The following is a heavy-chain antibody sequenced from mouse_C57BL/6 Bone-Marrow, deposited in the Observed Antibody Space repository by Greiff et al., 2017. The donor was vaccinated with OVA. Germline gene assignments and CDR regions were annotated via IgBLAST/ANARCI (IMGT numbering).Heavy chain of an antibody. V-gene: IGHV3-6*01. CDR1: GYSITSGYY. J-gene: IGHJ4*01. Sequence: EVKVEESGPGLVKPSQSLSLTSSVTGYSITSGYYWNWIRQFPGNKLEWMGYISYDGSNNYNPSLKNRISITRDTSKNQFFLKLNSVTTEDTATYYCARDGRAMDYWGQGTSVTVSS. CDR2: ISYDGSN. CDR3: ARDGRAMDY.